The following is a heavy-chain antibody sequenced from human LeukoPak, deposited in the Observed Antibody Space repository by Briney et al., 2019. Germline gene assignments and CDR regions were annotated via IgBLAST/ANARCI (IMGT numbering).Heavy chain of an antibody. J-gene: IGHJ4*02. CDR3: ARPYDSSGAFDY. D-gene: IGHD3-22*01. CDR1: GFTFSSYW. Sequence: GGSLRLSCPASGFTFSSYWMSWVRQAPGKGLEGVANIKQDGSEKYYVDSVKGRFTISRDNAKNSLYLQMNSLRAEDTAVYYCARPYDSSGAFDYWGQGTLVTVSS. V-gene: IGHV3-7*01. CDR2: IKQDGSEK.